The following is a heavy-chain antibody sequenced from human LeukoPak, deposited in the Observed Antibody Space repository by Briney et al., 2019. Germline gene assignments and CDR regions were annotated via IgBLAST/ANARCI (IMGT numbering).Heavy chain of an antibody. CDR3: AKDLPFRRVRDPPFPDY. CDR1: GFTFSSYG. V-gene: IGHV3-30*02. J-gene: IGHJ4*02. Sequence: PGGSLRLSCAASGFTFSSYGMHWVRQAPGKGLEWVAFIRYDGSNKYYADSVKGRFTISRDNSKNTLYLQMNSLRAEDTAVYYCAKDLPFRRVRDPPFPDYWGQGTLVTVSS. D-gene: IGHD3-10*01. CDR2: IRYDGSNK.